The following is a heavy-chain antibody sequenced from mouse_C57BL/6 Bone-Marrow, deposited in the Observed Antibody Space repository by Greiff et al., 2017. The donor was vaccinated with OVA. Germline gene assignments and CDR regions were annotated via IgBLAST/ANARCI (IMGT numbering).Heavy chain of an antibody. D-gene: IGHD1-1*01. Sequence: VQLQESGAELVRPGASVKMSCKASGYTFTSYTMQWVKQSHGQGLEWIGYFHPCSGDTKYNQKFKDKATLTADKSSSTVYMQLSSLTSEDSAVYYCARNYYYGSAWFAYWGQGTLVTVSA. J-gene: IGHJ3*01. CDR1: GYTFTSYT. CDR2: FHPCSGDT. CDR3: ARNYYYGSAWFAY. V-gene: IGHV1-4*01.